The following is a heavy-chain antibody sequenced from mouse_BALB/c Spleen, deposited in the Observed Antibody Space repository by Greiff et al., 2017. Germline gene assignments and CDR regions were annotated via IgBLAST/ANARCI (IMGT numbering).Heavy chain of an antibody. Sequence: EVQGVESGGGLVQPGGSRKLSCAASGFTFSSFGMHWVRQAPEKGLEWVAYISSGSSTIYYADTVKGRFTISRDNPKNTLFLQMTSLRSEDTAMYYCARSAYYGSSNYAMDYWGQGTSAPSPQ. CDR2: ISSGSSTI. CDR1: GFTFSSFG. V-gene: IGHV5-17*02. D-gene: IGHD1-1*01. CDR3: ARSAYYGSSNYAMDY. J-gene: IGHJ4*01.